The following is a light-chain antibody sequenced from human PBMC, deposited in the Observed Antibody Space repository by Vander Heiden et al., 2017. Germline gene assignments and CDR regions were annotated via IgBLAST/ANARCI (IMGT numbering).Light chain of an antibody. J-gene: IGLJ3*02. V-gene: IGLV3-21*02. CDR3: QVWDRGSDHVV. CDR2: GDT. Sequence: VLPQPPSVSVAPGPPATLTCEGVQIGTRNVNWYQPRPGQSPVLVVYGDTDRHSGIPDRFSGSNSANTATLTTTRAEAGDEADYYCQVWDRGSDHVVFGGGTKLTVL. CDR1: QIGTRN.